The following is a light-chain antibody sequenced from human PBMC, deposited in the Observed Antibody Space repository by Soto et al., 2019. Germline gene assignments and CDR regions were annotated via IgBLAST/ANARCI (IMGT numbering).Light chain of an antibody. CDR2: EVS. CDR3: SSYTSRSTLDYV. J-gene: IGLJ1*01. V-gene: IGLV2-14*01. Sequence: QSVLTQPASVSGSPGQSITISCXXXXSDVGGYNYVSWYQQHPGKAPKLMIYEVSNRPSGVSNRFSGSKSGNTASLTISGLQAEDEADYYCSSYTSRSTLDYVFGSGTKVTVL. CDR1: XSDVGGYNY.